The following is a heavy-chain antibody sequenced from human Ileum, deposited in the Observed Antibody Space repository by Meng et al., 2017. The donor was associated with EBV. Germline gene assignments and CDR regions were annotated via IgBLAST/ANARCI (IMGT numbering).Heavy chain of an antibody. Sequence: QVPLQGSGAGLVKHSETLSLPFAISVGFTSRDSWWSWVRQSPEKGLEWIGEMYPTGPTYYNPSLKGRVSISIDKSKNQLSLKLNSVTAADTAVYYCVRGGTYYLSYWGQGSLVTVSS. V-gene: IGHV4-4*02. CDR3: VRGGTYYLSY. CDR1: VGFTSRDSW. J-gene: IGHJ4*02. D-gene: IGHD1-26*01. CDR2: MYPTGPT.